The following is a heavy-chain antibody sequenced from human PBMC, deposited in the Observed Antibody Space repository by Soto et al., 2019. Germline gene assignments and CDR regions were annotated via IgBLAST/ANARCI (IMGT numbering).Heavy chain of an antibody. CDR2: IIPIFGTP. D-gene: IGHD6-19*01. CDR3: AREFSSGWYYFEY. Sequence: ASVKVSCKASGGTFNSYTINWVRQAPGQGLEWMGGIIPIFGTPTYAQKLQGRVTITADKSTGAAYMELTSLRSEDTAVYYCAREFSSGWYYFEYWGQGTLVTVSS. V-gene: IGHV1-69*06. J-gene: IGHJ4*02. CDR1: GGTFNSYT.